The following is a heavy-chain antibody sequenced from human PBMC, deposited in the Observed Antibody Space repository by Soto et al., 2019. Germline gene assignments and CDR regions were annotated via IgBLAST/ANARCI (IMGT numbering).Heavy chain of an antibody. CDR3: ARGRKYYDSSGYYY. V-gene: IGHV4-34*01. CDR2: INHSGST. D-gene: IGHD3-22*01. CDR1: GGSFSCYY. J-gene: IGHJ4*02. Sequence: SETLSLTCAVYGGSFSCYYWSWIRQPPGKGLEWIGEINHSGSTNYNPSLKSRVTISVDTSKNQFSLKLSSVTAADTAVYYCARGRKYYDSSGYYYWGQGTLVTSPQ.